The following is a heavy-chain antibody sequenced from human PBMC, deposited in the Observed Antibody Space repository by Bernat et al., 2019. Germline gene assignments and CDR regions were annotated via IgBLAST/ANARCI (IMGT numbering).Heavy chain of an antibody. Sequence: QVQLVQSGAEVKKPGASVKVSCKVSGYTLTELSMHWVRQAPGKGLEWTGGFDPEDGETIYAQKFQGRVTMTEDTSTDTAYMGLSSLRSEDTAVDYCATRLGLSYYDSSGYPISGFDYWGQGTLVTVSS. J-gene: IGHJ4*02. V-gene: IGHV1-24*01. CDR3: ATRLGLSYYDSSGYPISGFDY. CDR1: GYTLTELS. D-gene: IGHD3-22*01. CDR2: FDPEDGET.